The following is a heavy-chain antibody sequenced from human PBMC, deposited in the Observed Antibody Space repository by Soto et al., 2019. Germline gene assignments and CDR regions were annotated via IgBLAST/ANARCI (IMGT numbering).Heavy chain of an antibody. D-gene: IGHD6-13*01. CDR1: GFTFSSYW. J-gene: IGHJ6*02. CDR3: ARDFVEQQLVLGYYYYGMDV. CDR2: IKQDGSEK. Sequence: PGGSLRLSCAASGFTFSSYWMSWVRQAPGKGLEWVANIKQDGSEKYYVDSVKGRFTISRDNAKNSLYLQMNSLRAEDTAVYYCARDFVEQQLVLGYYYYGMDVWGQGTTVTVSS. V-gene: IGHV3-7*05.